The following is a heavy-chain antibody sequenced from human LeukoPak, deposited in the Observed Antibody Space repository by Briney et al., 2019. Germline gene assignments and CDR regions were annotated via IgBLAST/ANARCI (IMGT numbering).Heavy chain of an antibody. V-gene: IGHV3-23*01. Sequence: GGSLRLSCAASGFTFSSYSMNRARQAPGKGLEWVSAISGRGRGGSTNYADSVKGRFTISRDNSKNTLYLQMNSLRAEDTAVYYCAKVGIDGSGPFDHWGQGTLVTVSS. CDR2: ISGRGRGGST. J-gene: IGHJ4*02. CDR3: AKVGIDGSGPFDH. D-gene: IGHD3-10*01. CDR1: GFTFSSYS.